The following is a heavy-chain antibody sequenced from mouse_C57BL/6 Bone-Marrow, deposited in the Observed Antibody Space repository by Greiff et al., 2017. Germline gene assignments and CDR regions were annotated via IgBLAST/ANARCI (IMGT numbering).Heavy chain of an antibody. Sequence: EVKVVESGGGLVKPGGSLKLSCAASGFTFSDYGMHWVRQAPEKGLEWVAYISSGSSTIYYADTVKGRFTISRDNAKNTLFMQMTSLRSEDTAMYYCARQGDYDDGAWFAYWGQGTLVTVSA. J-gene: IGHJ3*01. CDR3: ARQGDYDDGAWFAY. V-gene: IGHV5-17*01. CDR1: GFTFSDYG. CDR2: ISSGSSTI. D-gene: IGHD2-4*01.